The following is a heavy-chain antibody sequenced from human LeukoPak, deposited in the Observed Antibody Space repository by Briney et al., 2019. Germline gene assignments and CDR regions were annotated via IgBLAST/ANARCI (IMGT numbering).Heavy chain of an antibody. V-gene: IGHV4-59*01. CDR2: IYNCGST. Sequence: SETLSLTCTVSGVSISSNYWSWIRQPPGKGLEWIGYIYNCGSTNYNPSLRSRVTISVDTSKNQFSLKLTSVTAADTAVYYCATLRDGYEFDYWGQGTLVTVSS. CDR1: GVSISSNY. CDR3: ATLRDGYEFDY. J-gene: IGHJ4*02. D-gene: IGHD5-24*01.